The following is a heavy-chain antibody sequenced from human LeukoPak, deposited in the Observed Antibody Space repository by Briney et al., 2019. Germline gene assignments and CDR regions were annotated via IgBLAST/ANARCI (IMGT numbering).Heavy chain of an antibody. J-gene: IGHJ4*02. V-gene: IGHV4-34*01. CDR2: INHSGST. D-gene: IGHD2-15*01. CDR3: ARGRGYCSGGSCSHYFDY. Sequence: SETLSLTCAVYGGSFSGYYWSWVRQPPGKGLEWIGEINHSGSTNYNPSLKSRVTISVDTSKNQFSLKLSSVTAADTAVYYCARGRGYCSGGSCSHYFDYWGQGTLVTVSS. CDR1: GGSFSGYY.